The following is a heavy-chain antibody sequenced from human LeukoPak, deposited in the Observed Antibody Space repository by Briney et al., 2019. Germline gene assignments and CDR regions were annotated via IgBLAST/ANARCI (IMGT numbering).Heavy chain of an antibody. CDR3: ARVPDIVVIPAATPAAFDI. D-gene: IGHD2-2*01. Sequence: GGSLRLSCAASGFIVSSNYMSWVRQAPGKGLEWVSLIYSTGSTYYADSVKGRFTISRDNSENTLNLQMNSLRAEDTAVYYCARVPDIVVIPAATPAAFDIWGQGTMVTVSS. V-gene: IGHV3-66*01. CDR2: IYSTGST. J-gene: IGHJ3*02. CDR1: GFIVSSNY.